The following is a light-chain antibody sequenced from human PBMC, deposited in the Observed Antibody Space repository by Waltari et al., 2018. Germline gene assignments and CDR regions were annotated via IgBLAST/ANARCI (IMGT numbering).Light chain of an antibody. CDR2: EVS. CDR3: CTYAGSSTEV. CDR1: SSDVGSYNL. V-gene: IGLV2-23*02. J-gene: IGLJ2*01. Sequence: QSALTQPASASGSPGQSIPIPCTGTSSDVGSYNLVSWYQQHPSKAPKLMIYEVSKRPSGVSNRFSGSKSGNTASLTISGLQAEDEADYYCCTYAGSSTEVFGGGTKLTVL.